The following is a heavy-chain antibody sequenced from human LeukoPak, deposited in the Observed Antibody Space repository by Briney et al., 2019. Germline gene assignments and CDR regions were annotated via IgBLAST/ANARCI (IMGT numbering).Heavy chain of an antibody. CDR3: ARDLTGPFDY. J-gene: IGHJ4*02. V-gene: IGHV3-74*01. Sequence: GGSLRLSCAASGFTFSSSWMHWVRQAPGKGLVWVSRINRDGSSISYADSVKGRFTISRDNAKNTLYLQMNSLRAEDTAVYYCARDLTGPFDYWGRGTLVTVSS. CDR1: GFTFSSSW. CDR2: INRDGSSI. D-gene: IGHD7-27*01.